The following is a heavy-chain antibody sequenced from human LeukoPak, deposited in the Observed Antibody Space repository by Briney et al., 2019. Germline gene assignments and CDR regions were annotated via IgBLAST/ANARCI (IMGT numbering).Heavy chain of an antibody. V-gene: IGHV1-2*02. J-gene: IGHJ4*02. D-gene: IGHD4-17*01. CDR3: ATLYGDYVTSDY. CDR1: GYTFTGYY. CDR2: INPSSGGT. Sequence: GASMKVSCKASGYTFTGYYMHWVRQAPGQGLEWMGWINPSSGGTHYAQKFLGRVTMTRDTSISTAYMELSRLRSDDTAVYYCATLYGDYVTSDYWGLGTLVTVSS.